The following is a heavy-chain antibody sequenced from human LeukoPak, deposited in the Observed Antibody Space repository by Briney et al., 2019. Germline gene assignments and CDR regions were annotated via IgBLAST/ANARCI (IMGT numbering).Heavy chain of an antibody. J-gene: IGHJ6*03. CDR2: IKQDGSEK. D-gene: IGHD2-15*01. CDR3: ARDRLDCSGGSCSYYMDV. Sequence: GGSLRLSCAASGFTFSSYWMSCVRQAPGKGLEWVANIKQDGSEKYYVDSVKGRFTISRDNAKNPLYLQMNSLRAEDTAVYYCARDRLDCSGGSCSYYMDVWGKGTTVTVSS. V-gene: IGHV3-7*01. CDR1: GFTFSSYW.